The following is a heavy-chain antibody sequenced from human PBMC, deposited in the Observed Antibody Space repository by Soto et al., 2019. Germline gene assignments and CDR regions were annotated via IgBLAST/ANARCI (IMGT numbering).Heavy chain of an antibody. D-gene: IGHD5-18*01. V-gene: IGHV3-30-3*01. J-gene: IGHJ4*02. CDR2: ISYDGSNK. CDR1: SSDG. CDR3: ARDRRYSSGVDY. Sequence: SSDGMHFERQAPGKGLEWVAVISYDGSNKYYADSVKGRFTISRDNSKNTLYLQMNSLRAEDTAVYYCARDRRYSSGVDYSGQRTLVTVSS.